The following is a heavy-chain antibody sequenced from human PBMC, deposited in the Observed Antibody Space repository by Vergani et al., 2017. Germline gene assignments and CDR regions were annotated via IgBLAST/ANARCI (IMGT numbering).Heavy chain of an antibody. V-gene: IGHV3-23*01. CDR1: GFSFITSA. CDR3: AKGGWNYWFDS. CDR2: INTNGDYI. D-gene: IGHD1-1*01. Sequence: EVQRLDSGGDLVQPGGSLRLSCAASGFSFITSAMSWVRQAPGEGLEWVSTINTNGDYIRYGDSVKGRFTISRDNSKSTLYLQMNSLRAEDTAIYYCAKGGWNYWFDSWGQGTLVIVS. J-gene: IGHJ5*01.